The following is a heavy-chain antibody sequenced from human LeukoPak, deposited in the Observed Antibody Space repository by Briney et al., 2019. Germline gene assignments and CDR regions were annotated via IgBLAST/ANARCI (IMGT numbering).Heavy chain of an antibody. V-gene: IGHV4-39*07. CDR2: IYYSGST. Sequence: SETLSLTCTVSGGSISSSSYYWGWIRQPPGKGLEWIGSIYYSGSTYYNPSLKSRVTISVDTSKNQFSLKLSSVTAADTAVYYCARDHGDSSGYYYIHYYFDYWGQGTLVTVSS. J-gene: IGHJ4*02. CDR1: GGSISSSSYY. D-gene: IGHD3-22*01. CDR3: ARDHGDSSGYYYIHYYFDY.